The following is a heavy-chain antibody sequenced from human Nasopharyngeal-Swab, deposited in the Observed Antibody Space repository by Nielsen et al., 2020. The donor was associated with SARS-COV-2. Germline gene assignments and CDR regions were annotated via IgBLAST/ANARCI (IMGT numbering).Heavy chain of an antibody. CDR2: ISSSGSTI. Sequence: SCAASGFTFSDYYMSWIRQAPGKGLEWVSYISSSGSTIYYADAVKGRFTISRDNAKNSLYLQMNSLRAEETAVYYCAREYYDFWSGYYYYYGMDVWGQGTTVTVSS. CDR3: AREYYDFWSGYYYYYGMDV. D-gene: IGHD3-3*01. V-gene: IGHV3-11*01. CDR1: GFTFSDYY. J-gene: IGHJ6*02.